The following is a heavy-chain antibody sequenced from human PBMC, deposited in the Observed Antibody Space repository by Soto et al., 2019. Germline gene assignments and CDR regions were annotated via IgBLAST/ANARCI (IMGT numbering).Heavy chain of an antibody. V-gene: IGHV4-59*01. CDR1: GGSIRDYF. D-gene: IGHD4-17*01. J-gene: IGHJ4*02. CDR2: IYYSGRT. Sequence: SETLSLTCTVSGGSIRDYFWTWIRQPPGKGLEWIGYIYYSGRTNYNPSLKSRVSISVDTSKNHFSLQLSSVTAADTAVYYCARVGGDDFGDSGGFDYWGQGTLVTVS. CDR3: ARVGGDDFGDSGGFDY.